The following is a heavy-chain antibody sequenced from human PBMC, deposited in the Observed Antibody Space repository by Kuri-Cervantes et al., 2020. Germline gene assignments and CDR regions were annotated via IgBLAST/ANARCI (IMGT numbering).Heavy chain of an antibody. CDR2: ISGSGGST. Sequence: GGSLRLSCAAPGFTFSSYAMSWVRQAPGKGLEWVPAISGSGGSTHYADSVKGRFTISRDNFKSTVFLQMTSLRAEDTAVYYCAKLPGEQLASRYYSYYMDVWGKGTTVTVSS. D-gene: IGHD6-6*01. CDR1: GFTFSSYA. V-gene: IGHV3-23*01. J-gene: IGHJ6*03. CDR3: AKLPGEQLASRYYSYYMDV.